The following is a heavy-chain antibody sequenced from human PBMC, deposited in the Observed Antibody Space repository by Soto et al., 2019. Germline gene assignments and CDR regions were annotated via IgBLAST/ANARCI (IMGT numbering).Heavy chain of an antibody. CDR2: INSDGSST. J-gene: IGHJ5*02. V-gene: IGHV3-74*01. CDR3: ARENYGDYLNWFDP. CDR1: GFTFSSYW. Sequence: PGGSLRLSCAASGFTFSSYWMHWVRQAPGKGLVWVSRINSDGSSTSYADSVKGRFTISRDNAKNTLYLQMNSLRAEDTAVYYCARENYGDYLNWFDPWGQGTLVTVSS. D-gene: IGHD4-17*01.